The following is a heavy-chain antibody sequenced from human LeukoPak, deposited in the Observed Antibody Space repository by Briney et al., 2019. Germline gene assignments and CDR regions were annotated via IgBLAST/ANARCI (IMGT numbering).Heavy chain of an antibody. D-gene: IGHD4-17*01. Sequence: ASVKVSCKASGYTFTTYGISWVRQAPGQGLEWMGWISAYNGNTNYAQKLQGRVTMTTDTSTSTAYMELRSLRSNDTAVYYCARTTVTTSDDAFDIWGQGTMVTVSS. J-gene: IGHJ3*02. CDR2: ISAYNGNT. CDR1: GYTFTTYG. V-gene: IGHV1-18*01. CDR3: ARTTVTTSDDAFDI.